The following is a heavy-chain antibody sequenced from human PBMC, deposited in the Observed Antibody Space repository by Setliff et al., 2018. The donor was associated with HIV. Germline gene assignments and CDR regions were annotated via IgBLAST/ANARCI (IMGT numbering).Heavy chain of an antibody. J-gene: IGHJ4*02. CDR3: SKGHPDGDPYYFDY. D-gene: IGHD2-21*02. CDR1: GFTFNNYD. CDR2: TGTAGDT. Sequence: GGSLRLSCAASGFTFNNYDMHWVRQATGKGLEWVAVTGTAGDTYYPDSVKGRFTISRENAKNSLYLQMNSLRTEDTALYYCSKGHPDGDPYYFDYWGQGTLVTVSS. V-gene: IGHV3-13*01.